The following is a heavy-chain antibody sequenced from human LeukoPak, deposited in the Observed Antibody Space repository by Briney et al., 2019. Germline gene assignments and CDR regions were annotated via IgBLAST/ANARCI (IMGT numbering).Heavy chain of an antibody. J-gene: IGHJ4*02. Sequence: ASVKVSCKASGYSFTDYYMHWVRQAPGQGLEWMGWISPRSGDTSYAQKFRGRVTMTRDTSINTVDMDLSGLTSDDTAVFYCARGREIHGGSDTKLDDYWGQGTLVTVSS. CDR1: GYSFTDYY. CDR2: ISPRSGDT. V-gene: IGHV1-2*02. CDR3: ARGREIHGGSDTKLDDY. D-gene: IGHD3-10*01.